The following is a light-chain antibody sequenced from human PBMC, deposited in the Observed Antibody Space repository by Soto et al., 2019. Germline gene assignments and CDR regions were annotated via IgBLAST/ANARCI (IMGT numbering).Light chain of an antibody. V-gene: IGKV3-11*01. CDR2: DAS. CDR1: QSVSSY. J-gene: IGKJ3*01. CDR3: QQRSNWRFT. Sequence: EIMLTQSPATLSLSPGERATLSCRASQSVSSYLAWYQQKPGQPPRLLFYDASSRATGIPARFSGSGSGTDFTLTISSLEPEDFAVYYCQQRSNWRFTFGPGTKVDIK.